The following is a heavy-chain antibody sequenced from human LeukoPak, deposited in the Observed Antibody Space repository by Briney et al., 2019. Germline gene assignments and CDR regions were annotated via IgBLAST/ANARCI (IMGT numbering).Heavy chain of an antibody. J-gene: IGHJ4*02. CDR1: GGSISSYY. V-gene: IGHV4-4*07. CDR2: IYTSGST. CDR3: AGQDIEIVPLQSAFAAH. D-gene: IGHD2-15*01. Sequence: SETLSLTCTVSGGSISSYYWSWIRQPAGKGLEWIGRIYTSGSTNYNPSLKSRVTMSVDTSKNQFSLKLSSVTAADTAVYYCAGQDIEIVPLQSAFAAHWGQGTLVTVSS.